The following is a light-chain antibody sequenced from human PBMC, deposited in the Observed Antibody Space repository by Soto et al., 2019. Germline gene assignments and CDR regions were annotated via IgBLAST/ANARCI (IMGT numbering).Light chain of an antibody. CDR1: QSLRSS. V-gene: IGKV3D-15*01. Sequence: ETMMTQSPDTLSDSLGGRSTLSCRASQSLRSSLAWYQQKPGQAPRLLIYDASNRATGIPARFSGSGSGTDFTLTISSLQPEDFATYSCQQSYNSPQTFGQGTKVDIK. CDR3: QQSYNSPQT. CDR2: DAS. J-gene: IGKJ1*01.